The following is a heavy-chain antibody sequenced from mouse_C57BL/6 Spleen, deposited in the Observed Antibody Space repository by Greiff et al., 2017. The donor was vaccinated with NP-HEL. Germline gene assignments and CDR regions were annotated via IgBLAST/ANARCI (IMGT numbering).Heavy chain of an antibody. J-gene: IGHJ1*03. Sequence: QVQLQQSGAELVRPGASVTLSCKASGYTFTDYEMHWVKQTPVHGLEWIGAIDPETGGTAYNQKFKGKAILTADKSSSTAYMELRSLTSEDSAVYYCTRGENYYGSSYGWYFDVRGTGTTVTVSS. V-gene: IGHV1-15*01. CDR2: IDPETGGT. CDR1: GYTFTDYE. CDR3: TRGENYYGSSYGWYFDV. D-gene: IGHD1-1*01.